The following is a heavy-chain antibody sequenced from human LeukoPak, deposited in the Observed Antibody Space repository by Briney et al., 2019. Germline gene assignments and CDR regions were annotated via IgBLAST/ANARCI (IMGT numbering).Heavy chain of an antibody. D-gene: IGHD3-22*01. Sequence: ASVKVSCKASGYSFTSYSISWVRQAPGQGLEWMGWIRAYNGNTNYAQHLQGRVTMTTDTSATTAYMELGSLRSEDTAVYYCAAAGDYYPYWYFDLWGRGTLVTVSS. CDR1: GYSFTSYS. CDR3: AAAGDYYPYWYFDL. J-gene: IGHJ2*01. CDR2: IRAYNGNT. V-gene: IGHV1-18*01.